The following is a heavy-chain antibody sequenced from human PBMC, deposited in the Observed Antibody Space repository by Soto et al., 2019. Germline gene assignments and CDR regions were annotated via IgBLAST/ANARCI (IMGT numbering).Heavy chain of an antibody. J-gene: IGHJ4*02. D-gene: IGHD5-12*01. CDR1: GFTFNNYA. CDR3: AKSASGYYKLIDY. CDR2: ISGGGTYT. Sequence: LRLFCAASGFTFNNYAMSWVRQAPGKGLEWVSGISGGGTYTYFADSVRGRFTISRDNSKNTLFLQMSSLRAEDTAIYYCAKSASGYYKLIDYWGQGTLVTVS. V-gene: IGHV3-23*01.